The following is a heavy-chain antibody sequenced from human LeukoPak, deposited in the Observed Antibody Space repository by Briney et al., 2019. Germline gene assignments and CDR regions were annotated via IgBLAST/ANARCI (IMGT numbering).Heavy chain of an antibody. J-gene: IGHJ3*02. V-gene: IGHV4-30-2*01. CDR1: GGSISSGGYS. D-gene: IGHD3-22*01. CDR3: SRDYYDSSGYYDVYAFDI. CDR2: IYHSGST. Sequence: SQTLSLTCAVSGGSISSGGYSWSWSRQPRGRGREWIVYIYHSGSTYYNPSLKSRVTISVDRSKNQFSLKLSSVTAADTAVYYCSRDYYDSSGYYDVYAFDIWGHGTMVTVSS.